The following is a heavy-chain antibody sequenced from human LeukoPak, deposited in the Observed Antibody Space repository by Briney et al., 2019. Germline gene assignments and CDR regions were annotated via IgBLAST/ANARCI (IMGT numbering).Heavy chain of an antibody. V-gene: IGHV3-30*02. Sequence: PGGSLRLSCAASGFTFSSYGMHWVRQAPGKGLEWVAFIRYGGSNKYYADSVKGRFTISRDNSKNTLHLQMNSLRAEDTAVYYCAKLGVGYCTNGVCPFDYWGQGTLVTVSS. CDR3: AKLGVGYCTNGVCPFDY. D-gene: IGHD2-8*01. CDR2: IRYGGSNK. J-gene: IGHJ4*02. CDR1: GFTFSSYG.